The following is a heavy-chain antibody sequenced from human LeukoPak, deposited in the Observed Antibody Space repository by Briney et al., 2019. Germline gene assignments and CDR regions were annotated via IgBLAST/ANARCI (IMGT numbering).Heavy chain of an antibody. D-gene: IGHD3-10*01. J-gene: IGHJ4*02. CDR2: INYSGGST. Sequence: TGGSLRLSCAASGFSFSTYAMSWGRQGPGKGLEWVSAINYSGGSTYYADSVKGRFTMSRDNSRNTVYLQMNSLRAEDTAVYYCAKRSRDSSGSYYLDYWGQGTLVTVSS. CDR1: GFSFSTYA. V-gene: IGHV3-23*01. CDR3: AKRSRDSSGSYYLDY.